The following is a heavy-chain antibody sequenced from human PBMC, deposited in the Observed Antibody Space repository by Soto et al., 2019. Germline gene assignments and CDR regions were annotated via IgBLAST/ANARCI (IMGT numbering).Heavy chain of an antibody. CDR2: IYYSGST. CDR3: ARDSSSWYFDY. CDR1: GGSISSYY. J-gene: IGHJ4*02. D-gene: IGHD6-13*01. V-gene: IGHV4-59*12. Sequence: PSETLSLTCTGSGGSISSYYWTCIRQPPGKGLEWIGYIYYSGSTNYNPSLKSRVTISVDTCKNQFSLKLSYVNAADTAVYYCARDSSSWYFDYWGQATLVTVSS.